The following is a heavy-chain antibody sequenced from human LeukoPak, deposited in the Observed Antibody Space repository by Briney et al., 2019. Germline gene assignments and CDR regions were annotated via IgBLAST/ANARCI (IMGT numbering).Heavy chain of an antibody. Sequence: SETLSLTCTVSGGSISSSSYYWGWIRQPPGKGLEWIGHIHYSGSTHYNPSLQSRVSISIDTSKKHFSLKLRSVTAVDTAVYYCARWGHFDTSGYFVVDYWGQGTLVTVSS. V-gene: IGHV4-39*07. D-gene: IGHD3-22*01. CDR3: ARWGHFDTSGYFVVDY. J-gene: IGHJ4*02. CDR2: IHYSGST. CDR1: GGSISSSSYY.